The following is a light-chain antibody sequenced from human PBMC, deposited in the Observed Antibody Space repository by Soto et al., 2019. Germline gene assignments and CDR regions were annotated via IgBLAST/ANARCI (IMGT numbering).Light chain of an antibody. CDR2: DAS. V-gene: IGKV3-11*01. J-gene: IGKJ4*01. Sequence: EIVLTQSPATLSLSPGERATLSCRASQSVSSYLAWYQQKPGQAPMLLIYDASNRATGIPARFSGSGSGTDFTLTITSLVPEDFAVYYCQQRNTWPLTFGGGTKVEIK. CDR3: QQRNTWPLT. CDR1: QSVSSY.